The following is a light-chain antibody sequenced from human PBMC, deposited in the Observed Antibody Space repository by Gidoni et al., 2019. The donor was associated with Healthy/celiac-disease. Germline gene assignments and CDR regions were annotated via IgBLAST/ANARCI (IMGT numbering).Light chain of an antibody. CDR1: QSLLYSNGYNY. CDR2: LGS. Sequence: DIVMTQSPLSLPVTPGEPASISCRSSQSLLYSNGYNYLDWYLQKPGQSPQLLIYLGSSRASGVPDRFSGSGSGTDFTLKISRVEPEDAGVYYCMQALQTPKTFGQGTKLEIK. V-gene: IGKV2-28*01. J-gene: IGKJ2*01. CDR3: MQALQTPKT.